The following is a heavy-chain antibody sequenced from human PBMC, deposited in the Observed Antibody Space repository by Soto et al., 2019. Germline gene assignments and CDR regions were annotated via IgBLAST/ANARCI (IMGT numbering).Heavy chain of an antibody. CDR2: IKQDGSEK. Sequence: GGSLRLSCAASGFTFSSYWMSWVRQAPGKGLEWVANIKQDGSEKYYVDSVKGRFTISRDNAKNSLYLQMNSLRAEDTAVYYCARVNFGAAKKIDYWGQGTLVTVSS. CDR1: GFTFSSYW. V-gene: IGHV3-7*01. D-gene: IGHD3-3*01. J-gene: IGHJ4*02. CDR3: ARVNFGAAKKIDY.